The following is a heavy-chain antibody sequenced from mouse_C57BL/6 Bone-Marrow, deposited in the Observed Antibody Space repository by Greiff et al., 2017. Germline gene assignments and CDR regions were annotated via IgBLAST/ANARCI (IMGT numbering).Heavy chain of an antibody. Sequence: FQLQQSGPVLVKPWASVMMSCKASGYTFTDYYLNWVKQSHGKSLEWIGVSNPYNGGTCYNQKFKGKATLTVDKSSSTAYMELNSLTSEDSAVYYCARHGLRLDYWGQGTTLTVSS. D-gene: IGHD2-2*01. V-gene: IGHV1-19*01. CDR2: SNPYNGGT. CDR1: GYTFTDYY. J-gene: IGHJ2*01. CDR3: ARHGLRLDY.